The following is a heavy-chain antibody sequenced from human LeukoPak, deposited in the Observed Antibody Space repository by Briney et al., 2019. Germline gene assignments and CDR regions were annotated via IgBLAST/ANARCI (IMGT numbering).Heavy chain of an antibody. V-gene: IGHV3-23*01. D-gene: IGHD5-18*01. CDR3: AKEDGYTYGTRSDY. Sequence: GGSPRLSCAASGLTFTSYAMSWVRQAPGKGLEWVSAISGSGDSTYYADSVKGRFTISRDNSENTLYLQMNSLRAEDTAVYYCAKEDGYTYGTRSDYWGQGTLVTVSS. CDR2: ISGSGDST. CDR1: GLTFTSYA. J-gene: IGHJ4*02.